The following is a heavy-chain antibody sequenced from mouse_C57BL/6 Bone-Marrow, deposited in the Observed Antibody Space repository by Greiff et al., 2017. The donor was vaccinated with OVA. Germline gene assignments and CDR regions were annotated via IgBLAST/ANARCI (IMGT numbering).Heavy chain of an antibody. CDR2: IYPGDGDT. V-gene: IGHV1-82*01. CDR1: GYAFSSSW. CDR3: ATYWYFDV. J-gene: IGHJ1*03. Sequence: QVQLQQSGPELVKPGASVKISCKASGYAFSSSWMNWVKQRPGKGLEWIGRIYPGDGDTNYNGKFKGKATLTVDTSSSTAYMQLSSLTSEDSAVYYCATYWYFDVWGTGTTVTVSS.